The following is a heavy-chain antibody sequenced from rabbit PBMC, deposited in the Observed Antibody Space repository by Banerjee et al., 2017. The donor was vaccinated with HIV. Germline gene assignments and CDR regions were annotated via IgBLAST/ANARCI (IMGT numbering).Heavy chain of an antibody. J-gene: IGHJ4*01. CDR2: IYAGSSGST. CDR1: GFSFSSSYY. CDR3: ARDGGYAASGYGL. D-gene: IGHD4-2*01. Sequence: QSLEESGGDLVKPGASLTLTCTASGFSFSSSYYMCWVRRAPGKGREWIGCIYAGSSGSTCYGSWAEGRVAISKTSSTTVTLQMTSLTVADTATYFCARDGGYAASGYGLWGQGTLVTVS. V-gene: IGHV1S40*01.